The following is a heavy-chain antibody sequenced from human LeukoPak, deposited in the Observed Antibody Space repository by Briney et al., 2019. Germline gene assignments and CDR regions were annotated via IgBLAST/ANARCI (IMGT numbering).Heavy chain of an antibody. CDR3: ASSTSSLSEFDY. J-gene: IGHJ4*02. Sequence: PGGSLRLSCAASGFTFSSYSMNWVRQAPGKGLEWVSSISSSSSYIYYADSVKGRFTISRDNAKNSLYLRMNSLRAEDTAVYYCASSTSSLSEFDYWGQGTLVTVSS. D-gene: IGHD2-2*01. CDR2: ISSSSSYI. V-gene: IGHV3-21*01. CDR1: GFTFSSYS.